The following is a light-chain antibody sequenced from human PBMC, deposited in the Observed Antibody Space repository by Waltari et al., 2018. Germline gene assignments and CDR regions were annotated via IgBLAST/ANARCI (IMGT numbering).Light chain of an antibody. J-gene: IGLJ2*01. Sequence: QSVLTQSPSASGTPGQRVTISCSGSSSNIGSNYVFWYQHLPGTAPKLLIYRNNPRPSGVPDRFSGSKSGTSASLAISGLRSEDEADYYCAAWDDSLSGVVFGGGTKLTVL. CDR2: RNN. V-gene: IGLV1-47*01. CDR3: AAWDDSLSGVV. CDR1: SSNIGSNY.